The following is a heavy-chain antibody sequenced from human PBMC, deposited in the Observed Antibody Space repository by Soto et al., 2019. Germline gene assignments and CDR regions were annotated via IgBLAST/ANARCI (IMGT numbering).Heavy chain of an antibody. CDR1: GCSFTNYW. CDR3: ARLRYSYGQLDY. J-gene: IGHJ4*02. V-gene: IGHV5-10-1*01. CDR2: IDPSDSYT. Sequence: GESLKISCKGSGCSFTNYWISWVRQMPGKGLEWMGRIDPSDSYTNNGPSFQGHVTISVDKSINTAYLQWSSLKASDTAMYYCARLRYSYGQLDYWGQGTPVTVSS. D-gene: IGHD5-18*01.